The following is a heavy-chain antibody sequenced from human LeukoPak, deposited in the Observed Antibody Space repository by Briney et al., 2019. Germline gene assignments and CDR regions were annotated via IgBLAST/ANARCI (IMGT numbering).Heavy chain of an antibody. CDR3: AKDLTDILTGYCCY. J-gene: IGHJ4*02. CDR2: ISSSGSTI. V-gene: IGHV3-11*01. CDR1: GFTFSDYY. D-gene: IGHD3-9*01. Sequence: GGSLRLSCAASGFTFSDYYMSWIRQAPGKGLEWVSYISSSGSTIYYADSVKGRFTISRDNSKNTLYLQMNSLRAEDTAVYYCAKDLTDILTGYCCYWGQGTLVTVSS.